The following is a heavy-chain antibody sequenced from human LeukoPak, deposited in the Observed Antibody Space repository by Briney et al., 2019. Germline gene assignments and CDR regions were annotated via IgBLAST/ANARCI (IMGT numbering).Heavy chain of an antibody. CDR2: IYSGGST. CDR3: ARGDILTGSPSDY. CDR1: GFPVSSNY. J-gene: IGHJ4*02. Sequence: GGSLRLSCAASGFPVSSNYMSWVRQAPGKGLEWVSVIYSGGSTYYADSVKGRFTISRDNSKNTLYLQMNSLRAEDTAVYYCARGDILTGSPSDYWGQGTLVTVSS. D-gene: IGHD3-9*01. V-gene: IGHV3-53*01.